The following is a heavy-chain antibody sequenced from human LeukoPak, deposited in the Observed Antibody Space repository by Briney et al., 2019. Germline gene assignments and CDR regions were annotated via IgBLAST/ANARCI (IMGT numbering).Heavy chain of an antibody. Sequence: SVKVSCKASGGTFSNYAFTWVRQAPGQGLEWMGVINPIFGTANYAQNFQGRVTITADESTSTAYMELSSLRSEDTAVYYCARDLAYGGNSGYFDYWGQGTLVTVSS. CDR1: GGTFSNYA. CDR2: INPIFGTA. CDR3: ARDLAYGGNSGYFDY. V-gene: IGHV1-69*01. D-gene: IGHD4-23*01. J-gene: IGHJ4*02.